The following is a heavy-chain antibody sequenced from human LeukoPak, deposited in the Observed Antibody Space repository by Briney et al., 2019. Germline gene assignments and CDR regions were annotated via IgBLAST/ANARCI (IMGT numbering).Heavy chain of an antibody. Sequence: SETLSLTCTVSGGSISSHYWSWIRQPPGKGLEWIGYIYYSGSTNYNPSLKSRVTISVDTSKNQFSLKLSSVTAADTAVYYCARDNSPFDYWGQGTLVTVSS. D-gene: IGHD5-18*01. V-gene: IGHV4-59*11. CDR3: ARDNSPFDY. CDR1: GGSISSHY. CDR2: IYYSGST. J-gene: IGHJ4*02.